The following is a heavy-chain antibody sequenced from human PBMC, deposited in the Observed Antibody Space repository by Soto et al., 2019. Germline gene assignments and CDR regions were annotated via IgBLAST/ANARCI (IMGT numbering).Heavy chain of an antibody. V-gene: IGHV1-18*01. CDR2: ISAYNGNT. CDR1: GYTFASYG. D-gene: IGHD4-17*01. J-gene: IGHJ4*02. CDR3: ARRDYPLDY. Sequence: QVQRVQSGAEVKKPGASVKVSCKASGYTFASYGITWVRQAPGQGLEWMGWISAYNGNTNYAQKLQGRVTMTTDTSTSTVYLELRSLRSDDTAVYYCARRDYPLDYWGQGTLVTVSS.